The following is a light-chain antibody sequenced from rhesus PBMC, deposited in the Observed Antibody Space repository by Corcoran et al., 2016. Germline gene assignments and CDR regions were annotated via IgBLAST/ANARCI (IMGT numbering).Light chain of an antibody. J-gene: IGKJ2*01. V-gene: IGKV2S8*01. CDR3: MQATYLPYS. CDR1: QSLVHSDGKTY. Sequence: DVVMTQSPLSLPITPGQPASISCRPSQSLVHSDGKTYLNWLQQKPGQPPERLIYKVLKRDSGGPDRISGRGEGTDFTLKISRVEAEDIGVYCCMQATYLPYSFGQGTKVEIQ. CDR2: KVL.